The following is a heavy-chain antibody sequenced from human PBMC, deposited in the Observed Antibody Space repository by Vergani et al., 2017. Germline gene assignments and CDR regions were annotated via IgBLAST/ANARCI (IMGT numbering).Heavy chain of an antibody. Sequence: QVQLVQSGAEVKKPGSSVKVSCKASGGTFSSYTISWVRQAPGQGLEWMGRIIPILGIANYAQKFQGRVTITADKSTSTAYMELSSLRSEDTAVYYCARDGYSSSGLDYWGQGTLVTVSS. D-gene: IGHD6-13*01. V-gene: IGHV1-69*08. J-gene: IGHJ4*02. CDR3: ARDGYSSSGLDY. CDR1: GGTFSSYT. CDR2: IIPILGIA.